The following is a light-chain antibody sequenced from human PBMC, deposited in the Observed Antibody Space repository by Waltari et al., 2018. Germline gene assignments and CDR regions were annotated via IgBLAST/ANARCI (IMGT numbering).Light chain of an antibody. CDR3: QQSYNTPPN. CDR2: AAS. CDR1: QFIRSY. V-gene: IGKV1-39*01. J-gene: IGKJ4*01. Sequence: DIQITQSPSSLSASVGDRLHLTCRDSQFIRSYLNWYQQKPGRAPKLLIFAASSLESGVPERFSGSGSGTEFTLTISSLQVEDFATYYCQQSYNTPPNFGGGTKVEIK.